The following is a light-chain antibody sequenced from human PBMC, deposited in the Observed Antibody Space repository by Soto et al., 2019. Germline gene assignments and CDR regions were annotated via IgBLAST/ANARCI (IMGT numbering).Light chain of an antibody. V-gene: IGKV1-33*01. J-gene: IGKJ1*01. Sequence: DIQMTQSPSSLSASVGDRVTITCQASQDISNYLNWYQQKLGKAPKLLIYDASNLEPGVPSRFSGSGSGTDFTLTISSLQPEDIATYYCQQYDNLPTFGQGTKVDIK. CDR3: QQYDNLPT. CDR1: QDISNY. CDR2: DAS.